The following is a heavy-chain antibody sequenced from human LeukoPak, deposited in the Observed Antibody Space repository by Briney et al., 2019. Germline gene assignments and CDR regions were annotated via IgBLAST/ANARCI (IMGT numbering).Heavy chain of an antibody. CDR2: INPSGGST. V-gene: IGHV1-46*01. J-gene: IGHJ5*02. CDR3: ALDNSVEDTAWWFDP. Sequence: GASVKVSCKASGYTFTSYGISWVRQAPGQGLEWMGIINPSGGSTSYAQKFQGRVTMTRDMSTSTDYMELSSLRSEDTAVYYCALDNSVEDTAWWFDPWGQGTLVTVSS. CDR1: GYTFTSYG. D-gene: IGHD4-23*01.